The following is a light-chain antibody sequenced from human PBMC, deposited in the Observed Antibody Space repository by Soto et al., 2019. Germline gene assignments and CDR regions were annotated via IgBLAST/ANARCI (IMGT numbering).Light chain of an antibody. J-gene: IGLJ2*01. Sequence: QSALTQPRSVSGSPGQSVTISCTGTSSDVGAYNYVSWYQRHPGKAPKLMICDVTKRPSGVPDRFSGSKSGNTASLTISGLQADDEADYYCCSYAGSYTYVLFGGGTKLTVL. CDR2: DVT. CDR3: CSYAGSYTYVL. CDR1: SSDVGAYNY. V-gene: IGLV2-11*01.